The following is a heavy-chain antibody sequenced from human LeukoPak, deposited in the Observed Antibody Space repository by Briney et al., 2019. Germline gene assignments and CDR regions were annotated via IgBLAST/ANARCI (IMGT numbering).Heavy chain of an antibody. CDR3: AKAFDDYFFDY. J-gene: IGHJ4*02. V-gene: IGHV3-23*01. Sequence: GGSLRLSCAASGFTFNTYAMSWVRQAPGKGLEWVSGIGGSGRSTYYAESVKGRFTISRDNSKNTLYLQMNSLRAEDTAAYYCAKAFDDYFFDYWGQGTLVTVSS. CDR2: IGGSGRST. CDR1: GFTFNTYA. D-gene: IGHD2-21*02.